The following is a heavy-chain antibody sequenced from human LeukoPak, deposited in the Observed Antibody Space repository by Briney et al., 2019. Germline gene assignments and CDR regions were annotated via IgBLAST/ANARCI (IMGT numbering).Heavy chain of an antibody. J-gene: IGHJ4*02. Sequence: GGSLRLSCAASGFTFRDYWMSWVRQAPGKGLEWVSGLSGSGGSTFYADSVKGRFTISRDNSKNTLFLQMTSLRADDTAVYHCAKGYDFWSGGVDYWGQGTLVTVSS. CDR2: LSGSGGST. D-gene: IGHD3-3*01. V-gene: IGHV3-23*01. CDR3: AKGYDFWSGGVDY. CDR1: GFTFRDYW.